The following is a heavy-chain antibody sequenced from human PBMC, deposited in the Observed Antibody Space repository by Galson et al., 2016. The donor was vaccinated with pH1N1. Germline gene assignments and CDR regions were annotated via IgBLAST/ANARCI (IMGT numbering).Heavy chain of an antibody. V-gene: IGHV1-69*13. Sequence: SVKVSCKASGGTFSSYAISWVRQAPGQGLEWMGGIIGMFGITNYAQKFHGRVSITAEEITSSAYMELTSLRSDDTAVYYCARGRGYNYGYVDNWGQGTLVTVSS. D-gene: IGHD5-12*01. CDR1: GGTFSSYA. CDR2: IIGMFGIT. CDR3: ARGRGYNYGYVDN. J-gene: IGHJ4*02.